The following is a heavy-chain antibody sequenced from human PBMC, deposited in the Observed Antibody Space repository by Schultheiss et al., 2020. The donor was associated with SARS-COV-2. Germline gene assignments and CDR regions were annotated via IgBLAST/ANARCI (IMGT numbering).Heavy chain of an antibody. Sequence: GSLKISCAASGFTFSSYSMNWVRQAPGKGLEWVSSISSSSSYIYYADSVKGRFTISRDNAKNSLYLQMNSLRAEDTAVYYCARDQTGYSSSWYRGKNWFDPWGQGTLVTVSS. CDR2: ISSSSSYI. CDR3: ARDQTGYSSSWYRGKNWFDP. CDR1: GFTFSSYS. J-gene: IGHJ5*02. D-gene: IGHD6-13*01. V-gene: IGHV3-21*01.